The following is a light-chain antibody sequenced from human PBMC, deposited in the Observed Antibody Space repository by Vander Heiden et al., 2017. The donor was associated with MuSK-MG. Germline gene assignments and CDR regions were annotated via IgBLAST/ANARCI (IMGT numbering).Light chain of an antibody. J-gene: IGLJ2*01. V-gene: IGLV2-14*03. CDR2: DVS. Sequence: QSALTQPASVSGSPGQSITISCTGTSSDVGGYNYVSRYQQHPGKAPKLMIYDVSNRPSGVSNRFSGSKSGNTASLTISGLQAEDEAGYYCSSYTSSSTLVFGGGTKLTVL. CDR3: SSYTSSSTLV. CDR1: SSDVGGYNY.